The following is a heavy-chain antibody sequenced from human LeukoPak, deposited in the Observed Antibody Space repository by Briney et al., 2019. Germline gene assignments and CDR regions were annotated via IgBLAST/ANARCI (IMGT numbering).Heavy chain of an antibody. CDR1: GGSISTYY. D-gene: IGHD3-3*01. Sequence: PSETLSLTCTVSGGSISTYYWSWIRQPPGKGLEWIGNIYYSGSTNYNPTLKSRVTISVDTSKNQFSLKLSSVTAADTAVYYCARVVTIFGVVIIPDAFDIWGQGTMVTVSS. CDR2: IYYSGST. V-gene: IGHV4-59*01. CDR3: ARVVTIFGVVIIPDAFDI. J-gene: IGHJ3*02.